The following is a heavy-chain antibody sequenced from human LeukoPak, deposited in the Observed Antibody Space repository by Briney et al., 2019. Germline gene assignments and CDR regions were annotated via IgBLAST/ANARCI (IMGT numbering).Heavy chain of an antibody. J-gene: IGHJ4*02. V-gene: IGHV3-21*06. CDR2: ISSSSSYI. CDR1: GFTFSSYS. D-gene: IGHD3-9*01. CDR3: ARDQSSYYDILTGYPNY. Sequence: PGGSLRLSCAASGFTFSSYSMNWVRQAPGKGLEWVSSISSSSSYIYYADSVKGRFTISRDNAKNSLYLQMNNLRAEDTAVYYCARDQSSYYDILTGYPNYWGQGTLVTVSS.